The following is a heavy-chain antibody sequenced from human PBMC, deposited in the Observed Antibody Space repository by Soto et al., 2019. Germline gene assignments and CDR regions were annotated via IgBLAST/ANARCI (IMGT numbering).Heavy chain of an antibody. CDR2: INHSGST. J-gene: IGHJ6*03. D-gene: IGHD3-3*01. CDR3: ARGQKVFRLWSGYQHPYYMDV. Sequence: PSETLSLTCAVYGGSFSGYYWSWIRQPPGKGLEWIGEINHSGSTNYNPSLKSRVTISVDTSKNQFSLKLSSVTAADTAVYYCARGQKVFRLWSGYQHPYYMDVWGKGTTVTVSS. CDR1: GGSFSGYY. V-gene: IGHV4-34*01.